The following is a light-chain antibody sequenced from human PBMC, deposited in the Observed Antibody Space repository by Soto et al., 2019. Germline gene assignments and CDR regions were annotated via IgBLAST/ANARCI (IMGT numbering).Light chain of an antibody. Sequence: DIQMTQSPSTLSASVGDRGTITCRASQSISTWLHWYQHKPGKAPKLLIYDASSLQSGVPSRFSGSGSGTEFTLTISSLQPDDFATYYCQQYDNYPLTFGGGTKVDI. V-gene: IGKV1-5*01. CDR1: QSISTW. CDR2: DAS. J-gene: IGKJ4*01. CDR3: QQYDNYPLT.